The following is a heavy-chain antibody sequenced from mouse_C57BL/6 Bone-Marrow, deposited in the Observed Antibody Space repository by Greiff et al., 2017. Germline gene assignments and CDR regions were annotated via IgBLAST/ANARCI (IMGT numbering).Heavy chain of an antibody. Sequence: DVHLVESGGGLVKPGGSLKLSCAASGFTFSDYGMHWVRQAPEKGLEWVAYISSGSSTIYYADTVKGRFTISRDNAKNTLFLQMTSLRSEDTAMYYCARLVWFAYWGQGTLVTVSA. J-gene: IGHJ3*01. V-gene: IGHV5-17*01. CDR2: ISSGSSTI. CDR3: ARLVWFAY. CDR1: GFTFSDYG.